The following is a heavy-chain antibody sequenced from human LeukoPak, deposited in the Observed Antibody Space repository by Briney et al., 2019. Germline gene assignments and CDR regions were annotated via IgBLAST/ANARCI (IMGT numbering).Heavy chain of an antibody. CDR3: ARERLSDEPEYYFDY. D-gene: IGHD6-25*01. Sequence: ASVKVSCKASGGTFSSYAISWVRQAPGQGLEWMGWISVYNGNTNYAQKLQGRVTMTTDTSTSTAYMELRSLRSDDTAVYYCARERLSDEPEYYFDYWGQGTLVTVSS. CDR1: GGTFSSYA. CDR2: ISVYNGNT. J-gene: IGHJ4*02. V-gene: IGHV1-18*01.